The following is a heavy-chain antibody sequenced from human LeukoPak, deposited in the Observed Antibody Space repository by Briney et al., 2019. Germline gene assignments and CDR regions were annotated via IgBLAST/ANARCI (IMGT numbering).Heavy chain of an antibody. Sequence: SETLSLTCTVSGGSISSYYWSWIRQPPGKGLEWIGYIYYSGSTNYNPSLKSRVTISVDTSKNQFSLKLSSVTAADTAVYYCARGKHCSGGSCYWMRDTVATHFDYWGQGTLVTVSS. D-gene: IGHD2-15*01. CDR3: ARGKHCSGGSCYWMRDTVATHFDY. V-gene: IGHV4-59*12. CDR1: GGSISSYY. CDR2: IYYSGST. J-gene: IGHJ4*02.